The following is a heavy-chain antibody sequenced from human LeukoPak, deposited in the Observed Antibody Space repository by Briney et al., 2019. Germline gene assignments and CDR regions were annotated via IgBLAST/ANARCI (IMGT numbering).Heavy chain of an antibody. CDR1: GYTFTSYG. J-gene: IGHJ4*02. D-gene: IGHD4-17*01. V-gene: IGHV1-18*01. Sequence: ASVKVSCKASGYTFTSYGISWVRQAPGQGLEWMGWISAYNGNTNYAQKLQGRVTMTTDASTSTAYMELRSLRSDDTAVYYCARDYPWTTVTTHSAPTDYWGQGTLVTVSS. CDR2: ISAYNGNT. CDR3: ARDYPWTTVTTHSAPTDY.